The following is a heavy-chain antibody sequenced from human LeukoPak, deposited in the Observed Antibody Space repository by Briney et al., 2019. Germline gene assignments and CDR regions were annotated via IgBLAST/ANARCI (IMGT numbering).Heavy chain of an antibody. V-gene: IGHV3-48*03. J-gene: IGHJ1*01. CDR3: ARYNVYYGSGSYPEYFQH. CDR2: ISSSGSTI. CDR1: GFTFSSYE. Sequence: GGSLRLSCAASGFTFSSYEMNWVRQAPGKGLEWVSYISSSGSTIYYADSVKGRFTISRDNAKNSLYLQMNSLRAEDTAVYYCARYNVYYGSGSYPEYFQHWGQGTLVIVSS. D-gene: IGHD3-10*01.